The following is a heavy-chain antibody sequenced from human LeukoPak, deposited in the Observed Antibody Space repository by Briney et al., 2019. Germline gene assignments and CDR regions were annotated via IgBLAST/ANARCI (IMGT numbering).Heavy chain of an antibody. CDR1: GFTFSSYA. J-gene: IGHJ6*02. CDR2: ISGSGGST. CDR3: AKVVSNYGHYYYGMDV. D-gene: IGHD4-11*01. Sequence: SGGSLRLSCAASGFTFSSYAMTWARQAPGKGLEWVSAISGSGGSTYYADSVKGRFTISRDNSKNRLYLQMNSLRAEDTAVYYCAKVVSNYGHYYYGMDVWGQGTTVTVSS. V-gene: IGHV3-23*01.